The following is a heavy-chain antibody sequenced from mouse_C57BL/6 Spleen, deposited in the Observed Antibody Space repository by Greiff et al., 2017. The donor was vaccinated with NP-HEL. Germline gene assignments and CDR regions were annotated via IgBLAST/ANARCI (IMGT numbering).Heavy chain of an antibody. V-gene: IGHV1-69*01. CDR3: ARGGRPMDY. D-gene: IGHD2-12*01. CDR2: IDPSDSYT. Sequence: QVQLKQSGAELVMPGASVKLSCKASGYTFTSYWMHWVKQRPGQGLEWIGEIDPSDSYTNYNQKFKGKSTLTVDKSSSTAYMQLSSLTSEDSAVYYCARGGRPMDYWGQGTSVTVSS. J-gene: IGHJ4*01. CDR1: GYTFTSYW.